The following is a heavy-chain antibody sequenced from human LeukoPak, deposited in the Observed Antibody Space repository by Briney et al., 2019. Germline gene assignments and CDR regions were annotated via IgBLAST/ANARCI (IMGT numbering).Heavy chain of an antibody. J-gene: IGHJ4*02. V-gene: IGHV3-33*01. CDR1: GVTFRSYG. Sequence: GRSLRLSCAASGVTFRSYGMHWVRQAPGKGLEWVAVIWNDGSNKYYADSVKGRFTISRDNSKNTLFLQMNSLRAEDTAVYYCARLSGASHRSFDYWGQGTLVTVSS. D-gene: IGHD6-25*01. CDR2: IWNDGSNK. CDR3: ARLSGASHRSFDY.